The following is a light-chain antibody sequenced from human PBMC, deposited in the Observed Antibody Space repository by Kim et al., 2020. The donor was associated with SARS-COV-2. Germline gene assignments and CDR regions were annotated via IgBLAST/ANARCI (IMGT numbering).Light chain of an antibody. CDR3: QRYGGSPTWT. CDR1: QSVSGKY. CDR2: GTS. V-gene: IGKV3-20*01. Sequence: PGESATLSCRASQSVSGKYLAWYQQKPGQAPRLVIYGTSSRATGILDRFSGSGSGTDFTLTISRLEPEDFAVYYCQRYGGSPTWTFGQGTKVEIK. J-gene: IGKJ1*01.